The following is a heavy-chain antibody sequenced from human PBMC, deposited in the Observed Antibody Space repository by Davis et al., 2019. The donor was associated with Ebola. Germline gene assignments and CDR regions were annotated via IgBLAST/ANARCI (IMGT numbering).Heavy chain of an antibody. J-gene: IGHJ6*02. CDR1: GFTFSSYA. CDR2: ISYDGSNK. V-gene: IGHV3-30*04. D-gene: IGHD2-2*01. CDR3: ARSTGMDV. Sequence: GGSLRLSCAASGFTFSSYAMHWVRQAPGKGLEWVAVISYDGSNKYYADSVKGRFTISRDNSKNTLYLQMNSLRAEDTAVYYCARSTGMDVWGQGTTVTVSS.